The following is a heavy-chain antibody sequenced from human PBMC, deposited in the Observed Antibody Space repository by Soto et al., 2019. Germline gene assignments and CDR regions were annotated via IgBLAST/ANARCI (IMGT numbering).Heavy chain of an antibody. CDR2: INAGNGYT. CDR1: GYTFTSYA. CDR3: ARVWYQLLSTWFDP. V-gene: IGHV1-3*01. J-gene: IGHJ5*02. Sequence: ASVKVSCKASGYTFTSYAMHWVRQAPGQRLEGMGWINAGNGYTKYSQKFQGRVIITRDTSASTVYIQLSNLRSEDTAVDYCARVWYQLLSTWFDPWGQGTLVTVSS. D-gene: IGHD2-2*01.